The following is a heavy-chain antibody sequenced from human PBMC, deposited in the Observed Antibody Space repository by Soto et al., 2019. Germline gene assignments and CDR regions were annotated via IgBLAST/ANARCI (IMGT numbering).Heavy chain of an antibody. D-gene: IGHD3-22*01. CDR2: INAGNGNT. V-gene: IGHV1-3*05. CDR3: ARGSGYYYWDDY. Sequence: QVQLVQSGAEEKKPGASVKVSCKASGYTFTSYAMHRLRQAPGQRLEWMGWINAGNGNTKYSQKFQGRVTITRDTSASTAYMGLSSLRSEDTAVYYCARGSGYYYWDDYWGQGTLVTVSS. J-gene: IGHJ4*02. CDR1: GYTFTSYA.